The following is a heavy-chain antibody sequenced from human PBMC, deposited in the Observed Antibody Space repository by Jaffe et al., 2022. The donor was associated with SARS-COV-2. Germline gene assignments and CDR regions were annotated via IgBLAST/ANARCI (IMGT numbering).Heavy chain of an antibody. J-gene: IGHJ3*02. D-gene: IGHD7-27*01. CDR1: GFTFSSYA. V-gene: IGHV3-23*01. CDR2: ISGSGGST. CDR3: ASRRKLGIGAFDI. Sequence: EVQLLESGGGLVQPGGSLRLSCAASGFTFSSYAMSWVRQAPGKGLEWVSAISGSGGSTYYADSVKGRFTISRDNSKNTLYLQMNSLRAEDTAVYYCASRRKLGIGAFDIWGQGTMVTVSS.